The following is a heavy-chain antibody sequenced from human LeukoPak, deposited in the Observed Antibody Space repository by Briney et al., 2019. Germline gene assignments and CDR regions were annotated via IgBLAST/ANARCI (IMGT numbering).Heavy chain of an antibody. Sequence: GGSLRLSCAASGFTFSSYAMSWVRQAPGKGLEWVSAISGSGGSTYYADSVKGRFTISRDNSKNTLYPQMNSLRAEDTAVYYCAKDGPYYYDSRGDYWGQGTLVTVSS. CDR2: ISGSGGST. V-gene: IGHV3-23*01. J-gene: IGHJ4*02. CDR3: AKDGPYYYDSRGDY. D-gene: IGHD3-22*01. CDR1: GFTFSSYA.